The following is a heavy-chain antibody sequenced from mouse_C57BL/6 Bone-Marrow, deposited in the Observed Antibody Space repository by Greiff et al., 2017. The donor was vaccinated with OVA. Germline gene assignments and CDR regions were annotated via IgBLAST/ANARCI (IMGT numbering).Heavy chain of an antibody. CDR2: ISSGSSTI. J-gene: IGHJ4*01. CDR3: ARPLFITTVVDAMDY. D-gene: IGHD1-1*01. Sequence: DVHLVESGGGLVKPGGSLKLSCAASGFTFSDYGMHWVRQAPEKGLEWVAYISSGSSTIYYADTVKGRFTISRDNAKNTLFLQMTSLRSEDTAMYYCARPLFITTVVDAMDYWGQGTSVTVSS. V-gene: IGHV5-17*01. CDR1: GFTFSDYG.